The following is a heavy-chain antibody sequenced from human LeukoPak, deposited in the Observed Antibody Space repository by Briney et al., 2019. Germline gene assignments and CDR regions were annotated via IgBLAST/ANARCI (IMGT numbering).Heavy chain of an antibody. Sequence: GGSLRLSCAASGFTFSSYAMSWVRQAPGKGLEWVSAISGSGGSTYYADSVKGPFTISRDNSKNTLYLQMNSLRAEDTAVYYCARSISSSSSFDYWGQGALVTVSS. CDR1: GFTFSSYA. J-gene: IGHJ4*02. CDR3: ARSISSSSSFDY. CDR2: ISGSGGST. V-gene: IGHV3-23*01. D-gene: IGHD6-6*01.